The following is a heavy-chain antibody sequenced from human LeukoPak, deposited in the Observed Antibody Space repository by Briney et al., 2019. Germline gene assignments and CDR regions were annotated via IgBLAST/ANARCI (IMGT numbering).Heavy chain of an antibody. CDR2: ISYDGRNT. CDR1: GLTFSTFG. CDR3: ARGVEVPAATLDY. V-gene: IGHV3-30*03. Sequence: PGGSLRLSCAASGLTFSTFGMHWVRQAPGKGLEWVAVISYDGRNTYYADSVKGRFTISRDNSKNTLYLQMNSLKTEDTAVYYCARGVEVPAATLDYWGQGTLVTVSS. J-gene: IGHJ4*02. D-gene: IGHD2-2*01.